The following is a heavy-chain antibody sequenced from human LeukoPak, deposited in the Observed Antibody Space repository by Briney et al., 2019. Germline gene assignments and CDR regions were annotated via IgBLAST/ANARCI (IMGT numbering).Heavy chain of an antibody. D-gene: IGHD3-16*01. CDR2: IKKDGREK. V-gene: IGHV3-7*01. J-gene: IGHJ4*02. Sequence: GGSLRLSCAASGFTFSSNYMTWVRQAPGKGLEWVANIKKDGREKHYVDSVEGRFTISRDNAKNSLYLQMNSLRVEDTAVYYCLQRGFDYWGQGALVTVSS. CDR3: LQRGFDY. CDR1: GFTFSSNY.